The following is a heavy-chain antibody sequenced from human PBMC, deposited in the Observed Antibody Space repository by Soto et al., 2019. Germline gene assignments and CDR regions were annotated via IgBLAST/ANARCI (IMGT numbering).Heavy chain of an antibody. CDR2: ISSSSSTI. V-gene: IGHV3-48*01. J-gene: IGHJ6*03. CDR3: GGSGVYGSGSQRRAPYYMDV. CDR1: GFTFSSYS. Sequence: GGSLRLSCAASGFTFSSYSMNWVRQAPGKGLEWVSYISSSSSTIYYADSVKGRFTISRDNAKNSLYLQMNSLRAEDTAVYYCGGSGVYGSGSQRRAPYYMDVWGKGTTVTVSS. D-gene: IGHD3-10*01.